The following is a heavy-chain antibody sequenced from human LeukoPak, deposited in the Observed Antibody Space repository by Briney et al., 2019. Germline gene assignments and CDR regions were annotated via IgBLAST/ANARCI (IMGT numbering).Heavy chain of an antibody. J-gene: IGHJ4*02. Sequence: SETLSLTCAVSGGSISSSNWWSWVRQPPGKGLEWIGEIYHSGSTNYNPSLKSRVTISVDKSKNQFSLKLSSVTAADTAVYYCARVRFLEWLSLDFDYWGQGTLVTVSP. CDR3: ARVRFLEWLSLDFDY. D-gene: IGHD3-3*01. V-gene: IGHV4-4*02. CDR1: GGSISSSNW. CDR2: IYHSGST.